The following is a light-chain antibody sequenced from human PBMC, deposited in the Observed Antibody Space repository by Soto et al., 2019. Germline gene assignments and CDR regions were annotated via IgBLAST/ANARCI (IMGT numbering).Light chain of an antibody. Sequence: EIVLTQSPGTLSLSPGERATLSCMASQSVYKNFLAWYQQKPGQAHSLLINGESNRATCIPDRFSGSGSGSDCSITIDRLEPEDVAVYFCQQYCISPHTIGGGTKVAIK. J-gene: IGKJ4*01. V-gene: IGKV3-20*01. CDR3: QQYCISPHT. CDR1: QSVYKNF. CDR2: GES.